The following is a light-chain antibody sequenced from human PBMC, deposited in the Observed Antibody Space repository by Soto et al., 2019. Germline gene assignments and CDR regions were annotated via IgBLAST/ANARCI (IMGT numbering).Light chain of an antibody. J-gene: IGLJ7*01. Sequence: QSVLTQPASVSGSPGQSITISCTGTSSDVGGYNSVSWYQQHPGKAPKLMIYEVSYRPSGVSNRFSGSKSGNTASLTISGLQAEDEADYYCSSYTSSNTWVFGGCTQLTVL. CDR3: SSYTSSNTWV. CDR2: EVS. V-gene: IGLV2-14*01. CDR1: SSDVGGYNS.